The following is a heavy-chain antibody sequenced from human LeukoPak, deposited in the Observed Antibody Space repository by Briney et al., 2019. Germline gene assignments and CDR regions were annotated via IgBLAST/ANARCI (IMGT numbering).Heavy chain of an antibody. CDR3: TRERSTVTFDY. CDR1: GATISPHY. D-gene: IGHD4-17*01. V-gene: IGHV4-59*11. CDR2: VYYNGLT. J-gene: IGHJ4*02. Sequence: SETLSLTCTVSGATISPHYWTWIRQAPGRGLEWIGYVYYNGLTSYNASLRSRLILSVDTARNQVSLKLTSVTAADTAVYYCTRERSTVTFDYWGQGTLVTVSS.